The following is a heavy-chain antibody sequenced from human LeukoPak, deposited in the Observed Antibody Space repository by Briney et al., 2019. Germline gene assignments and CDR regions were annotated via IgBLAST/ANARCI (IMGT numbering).Heavy chain of an antibody. CDR3: ARGDEYSSGWYAGAFDI. Sequence: SETLSLTCTVSGGSISSYYWSWIRQPPGKGLEWIGYIYYSGSTNYNPSLKSRVTISVDTSKNQFSLKLSSVTAADTAVYYCARGDEYSSGWYAGAFDIWGQGRMVTVSS. CDR2: IYYSGST. J-gene: IGHJ3*02. D-gene: IGHD6-19*01. V-gene: IGHV4-59*01. CDR1: GGSISSYY.